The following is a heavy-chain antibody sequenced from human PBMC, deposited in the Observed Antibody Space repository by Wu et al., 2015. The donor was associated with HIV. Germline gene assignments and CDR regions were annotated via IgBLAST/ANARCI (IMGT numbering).Heavy chain of an antibody. D-gene: IGHD1-26*01. Sequence: QVHLVQSGAEVKKPGASVKLSCKASGYAFITYYMYWVRQAPGRGLEWMGLIRPYAGDTMYAQNFQGRVTLTRDTSISTAYMELSSLRSDDTAVYFCARPRFSGNYHLDYWGQGTLVTVSS. CDR2: IRPYAGDT. CDR1: GYAFITYY. V-gene: IGHV1-46*01. J-gene: IGHJ4*02. CDR3: ARPRFSGNYHLDY.